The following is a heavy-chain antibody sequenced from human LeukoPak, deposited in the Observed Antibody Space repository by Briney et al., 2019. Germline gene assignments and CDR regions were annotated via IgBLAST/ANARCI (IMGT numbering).Heavy chain of an antibody. D-gene: IGHD4-11*01. Sequence: SETLSLTCNVFGGSISGYYWSWIRQPPGKGLEWIGYIYTSGSTNYNLSLKSRVTISVDTSKNQFSLKLSSVTAADTAVYYCARHGDDYSNGLDYWGQGTLVTVSS. V-gene: IGHV4-4*09. CDR1: GGSISGYY. CDR3: ARHGDDYSNGLDY. CDR2: IYTSGST. J-gene: IGHJ4*02.